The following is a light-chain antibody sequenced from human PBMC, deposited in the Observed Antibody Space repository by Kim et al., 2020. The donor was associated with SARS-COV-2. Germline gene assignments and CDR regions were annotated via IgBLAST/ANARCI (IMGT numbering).Light chain of an antibody. V-gene: IGLV3-19*01. CDR3: NSRDSSTNHLV. Sequence: ALGQTVRITCQGDSLRSYYASGYQQKAGQAPVVVIYGKNNRLSGIPDRFSGSTSGNTASLTITGAQAEDEAVYYCNSRDSSTNHLVFGGGTKVTVL. J-gene: IGLJ2*01. CDR1: SLRSYY. CDR2: GKN.